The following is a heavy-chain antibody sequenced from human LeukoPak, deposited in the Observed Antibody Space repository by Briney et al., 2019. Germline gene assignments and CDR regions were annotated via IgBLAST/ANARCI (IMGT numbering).Heavy chain of an antibody. CDR1: GFTFSSYA. CDR2: ISGSGGST. J-gene: IGHJ4*02. Sequence: GGSLGLSCAASGFTFSSYAMSWVRQAPGKGLEWVSAISGSGGSTYYADSVKGRFTISRDNSKNTLYLQMNSLRAEDTAVYYCAKSKGQITGTTSDYWGQGTLVTVSS. CDR3: AKSKGQITGTTSDY. V-gene: IGHV3-23*01. D-gene: IGHD1-7*01.